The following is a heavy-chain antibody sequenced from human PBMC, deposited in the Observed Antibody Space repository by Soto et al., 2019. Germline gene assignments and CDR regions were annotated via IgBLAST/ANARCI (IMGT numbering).Heavy chain of an antibody. CDR2: IIPIFGTA. CDR1: GGTFSSYA. CDR3: ARDVRNSGCYFGYVQH. D-gene: IGHD6-19*01. J-gene: IGHJ1*01. Sequence: QVQLVQSGAEVKKPGSSVKVSCKASGGTFSSYAISWVRQAPGQGLEWMGGIIPIFGTANYAQKFQGRVTITADESRITAYMELGSLRSEVTAVYYCARDVRNSGCYFGYVQHWGQGTLVTVSS. V-gene: IGHV1-69*12.